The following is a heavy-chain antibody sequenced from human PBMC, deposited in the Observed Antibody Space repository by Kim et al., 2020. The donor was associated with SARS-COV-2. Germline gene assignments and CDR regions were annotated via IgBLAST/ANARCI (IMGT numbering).Heavy chain of an antibody. D-gene: IGHD5-12*01. V-gene: IGHV1-3*01. CDR3: AREGHEGGFLT. CDR1: GYSFTDYA. CDR2: INAGNGNT. Sequence: ASVKVSCKASGYSFTDYAIHWVRKAPGQRFEWMGWINAGNGNTRYSQNLQGRITITRDTSASTAYMELNSLRYEYTAVYYCAREGHEGGFLTWGQGTMVTVSS. J-gene: IGHJ3*01.